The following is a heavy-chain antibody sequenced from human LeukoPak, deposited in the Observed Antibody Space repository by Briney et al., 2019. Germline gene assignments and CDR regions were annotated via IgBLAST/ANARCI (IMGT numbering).Heavy chain of an antibody. D-gene: IGHD5-24*01. CDR1: GSPFPIYY. J-gene: IGHJ4*02. Sequence: ASVQVSCKASGSPFPIYYMHWARPAPGQGLGWMGIINPSGGSTSYAQKFQGRVTMTRDTSTSTVYMELSSLRSEDTAVYYCARDKEMATNLYYFDYWGQGTLVTVSS. V-gene: IGHV1-46*01. CDR2: INPSGGST. CDR3: ARDKEMATNLYYFDY.